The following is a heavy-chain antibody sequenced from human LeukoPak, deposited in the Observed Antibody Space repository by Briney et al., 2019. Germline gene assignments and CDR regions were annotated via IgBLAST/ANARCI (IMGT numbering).Heavy chain of an antibody. V-gene: IGHV3-7*01. J-gene: IGHJ6*03. CDR2: IRQDGSER. Sequence: GGSLRLSCEASGFIFIHFWMSWVRQAPGKGLEWVASIRQDGSERYYVDSVKGRFNISRDNAKNSLYLQVNSLRVEDTAIYYCARHNLYYDFWSGYSRDYYYMDVWGKGTTVTVSS. CDR1: GFIFIHFW. D-gene: IGHD3-3*01. CDR3: ARHNLYYDFWSGYSRDYYYMDV.